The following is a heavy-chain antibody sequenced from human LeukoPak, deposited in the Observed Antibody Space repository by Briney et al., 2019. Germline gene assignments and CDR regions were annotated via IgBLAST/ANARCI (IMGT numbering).Heavy chain of an antibody. CDR1: GFSFSSYG. J-gene: IGHJ4*02. Sequence: GGSLRLSCAASGFSFSSYGMNWVRQAPGKGLEWVAVISYDGSNKYYADSVKGRFTISRDNSKNTLYLQMNSLRAEDTAVYYCAKGYSSGWYSGRVDYWGQGTLVTVSS. CDR3: AKGYSSGWYSGRVDY. D-gene: IGHD6-19*01. CDR2: ISYDGSNK. V-gene: IGHV3-30*18.